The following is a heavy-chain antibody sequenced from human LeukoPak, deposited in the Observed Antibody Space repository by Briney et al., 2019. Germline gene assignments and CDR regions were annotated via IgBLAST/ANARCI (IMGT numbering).Heavy chain of an antibody. J-gene: IGHJ4*02. D-gene: IGHD1-1*01. CDR1: GGSISNNNYY. CDR2: IYYSGSP. Sequence: PSETLSLTCTVSGGSISNNNYYWAWIRQPPGKGLECIGGIYYSGSPYYNPSLKSRVTISVDTSKNQFSLRLSSVTAADTAVYYCATWRTAKTGFDYWGQGTLVTVSS. CDR3: ATWRTAKTGFDY. V-gene: IGHV4-39*01.